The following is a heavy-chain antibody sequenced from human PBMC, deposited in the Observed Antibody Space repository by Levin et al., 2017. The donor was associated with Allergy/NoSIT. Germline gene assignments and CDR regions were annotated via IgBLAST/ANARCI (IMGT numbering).Heavy chain of an antibody. CDR3: ARGGRGAAAGFDY. CDR1: GCSISNYY. CDR2: IYYTGST. V-gene: IGHV4-59*01. J-gene: IGHJ4*02. Sequence: SETLSLTCTASGCSISNYYWSWIRQPPGKGLEWIGHIYYTGSTDYHPSLKSGLTISLDTSKTQFSLKLSSVTAADTGVYYCARGGRGAAAGFDYWGQGTLVTVSS. D-gene: IGHD6-13*01.